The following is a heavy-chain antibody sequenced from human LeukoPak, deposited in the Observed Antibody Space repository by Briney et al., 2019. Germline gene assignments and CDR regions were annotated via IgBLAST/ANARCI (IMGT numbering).Heavy chain of an antibody. Sequence: GWSLRLSCAASGFTFNIYAMNWVRQAPGKGLDWVSSLPGSVCDTYYPGCVRDGFTIYRDNSKNTLYLQMNSLRPDGTAVYYCAKIAATDPIDFWGQGTLVTVSS. CDR1: GFTFNIYA. J-gene: IGHJ4*02. CDR2: LPGSVCDT. CDR3: AKIAATDPIDF. V-gene: IGHV3-23*01. D-gene: IGHD6-13*01.